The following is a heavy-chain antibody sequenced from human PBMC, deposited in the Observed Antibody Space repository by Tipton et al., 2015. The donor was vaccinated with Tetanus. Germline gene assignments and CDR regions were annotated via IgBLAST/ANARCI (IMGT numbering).Heavy chain of an antibody. Sequence: TLSLTCTVSGASINAGGYLWTWVRQHPGKGLEWIGNIYYTDLTSYTPSLNSRVSISVDTSKNQFSLKLTSVTAADTAVYYCARANYNFPKKGPFDSWGQGTLVIVSS. D-gene: IGHD3-3*01. CDR1: GASINAGGYL. CDR3: ARANYNFPKKGPFDS. V-gene: IGHV4-31*03. J-gene: IGHJ4*02. CDR2: IYYTDLT.